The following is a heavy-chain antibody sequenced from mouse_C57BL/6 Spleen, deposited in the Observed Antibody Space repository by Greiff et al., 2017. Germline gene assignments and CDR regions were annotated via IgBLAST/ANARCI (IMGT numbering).Heavy chain of an antibody. CDR2: INPNNGGT. J-gene: IGHJ1*03. CDR1: GYTFTDYN. CDR3: ARRSSPYWYFDV. Sequence: EVQLVESGPELVKPGASVKIPCKASGYTFTDYNMDWVKQSHGKSLEWIGDINPNNGGTIYNQKFKGKATLTVDKSSSTAYMELRSLTSEDTAVYYCARRSSPYWYFDVWGTGTTVTVSS. V-gene: IGHV1-18*01.